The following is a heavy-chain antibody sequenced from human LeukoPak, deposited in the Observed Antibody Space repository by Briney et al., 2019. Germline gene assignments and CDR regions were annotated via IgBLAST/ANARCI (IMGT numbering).Heavy chain of an antibody. D-gene: IGHD5-18*01. V-gene: IGHV3-30-3*01. CDR1: GFTFSSYA. J-gene: IGHJ3*02. Sequence: QPGRSLRLSCAASGFTFSSYAMHWVRQAPGKGLEWVAVISYDGSNKYYADSVKGRFTISRDNSKNTLYLQMNTLRADDTAVYYCAKDSLGGYTYGWGIFDIWGQGTLVTVSS. CDR3: AKDSLGGYTYGWGIFDI. CDR2: ISYDGSNK.